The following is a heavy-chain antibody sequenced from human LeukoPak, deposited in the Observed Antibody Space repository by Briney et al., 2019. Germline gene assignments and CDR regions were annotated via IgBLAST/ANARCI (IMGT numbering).Heavy chain of an antibody. CDR1: GFTFSTYG. CDR2: IWYDGSNK. Sequence: QTGGSLRLSCAASGFTFSTYGMHWVRQAPGKGLEWVALIWYDGSNKYYADSVKDRFTISRDNYKNTLYLQMNSLRAEDTAVYYCARDQGCTSTDCYSLFFHYWGQGTLVTVSS. D-gene: IGHD2-2*01. CDR3: ARDQGCTSTDCYSLFFHY. J-gene: IGHJ4*02. V-gene: IGHV3-33*08.